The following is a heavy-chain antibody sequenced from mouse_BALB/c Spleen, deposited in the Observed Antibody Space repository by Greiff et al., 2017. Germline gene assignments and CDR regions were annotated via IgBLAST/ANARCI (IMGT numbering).Heavy chain of an antibody. Sequence: DLVKPGASVKLSCKASGYTFTSYWINWIKQRPGQGLEWIGRIAPGSGSTYYNEMFKGKATLTVDTSSSTAYIQLSSLSSEDSAVYFCATTMITTGYYAMDYWGQGTSVTVSS. D-gene: IGHD2-4*01. CDR3: ATTMITTGYYAMDY. CDR1: GYTFTSYW. CDR2: IAPGSGST. V-gene: IGHV1S41*01. J-gene: IGHJ4*01.